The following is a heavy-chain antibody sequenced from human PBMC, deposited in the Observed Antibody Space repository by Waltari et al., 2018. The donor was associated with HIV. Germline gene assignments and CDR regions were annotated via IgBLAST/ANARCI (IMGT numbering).Heavy chain of an antibody. V-gene: IGHV3-33*01. CDR1: GFEFGHNG. CDR2: IWKDGHRR. Sequence: QVKLVESGGGRVQWGGSLRLLCAASGFEFGHNGMHWVRQTPGKGLEWVAVIWKDGHRRDYADFEKGRFTISRDNLADILYLQMDHLRVDDTATYYCARAWGRFSEMDAWG. CDR3: ARAWGRFSEMDA. J-gene: IGHJ6*02. D-gene: IGHD3-3*01.